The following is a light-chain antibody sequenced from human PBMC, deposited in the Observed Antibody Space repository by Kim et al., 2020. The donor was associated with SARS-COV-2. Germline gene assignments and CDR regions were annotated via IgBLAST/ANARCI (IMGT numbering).Light chain of an antibody. V-gene: IGLV3-21*04. CDR3: QVWDSTSDHPRV. Sequence: PGKTAGICWERNDLGSKSVNWYHQKPGQAPVLVIYYDIDRPSGIPERFSGSNAGNTATLTISRVEAGDEADYYCQVWDSTSDHPRVFGGGTQLTVL. CDR1: DLGSKS. J-gene: IGLJ3*02. CDR2: YDI.